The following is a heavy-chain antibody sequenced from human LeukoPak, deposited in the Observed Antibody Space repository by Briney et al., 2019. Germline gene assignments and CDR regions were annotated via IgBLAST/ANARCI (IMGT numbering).Heavy chain of an antibody. J-gene: IGHJ4*02. Sequence: VASVKVSCKASGGTFSSYAISWVRQAPGQGLEWMGRIIPILGIANYAQKFQGRVTITADKSTSTAYTELGSLRSEDTAVYYCARNSGSYAYYFDYWGQGTLVTVSS. D-gene: IGHD1-26*01. CDR2: IIPILGIA. CDR1: GGTFSSYA. CDR3: ARNSGSYAYYFDY. V-gene: IGHV1-69*04.